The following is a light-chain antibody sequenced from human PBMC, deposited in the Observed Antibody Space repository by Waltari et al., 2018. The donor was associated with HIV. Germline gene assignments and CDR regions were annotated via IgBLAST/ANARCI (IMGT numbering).Light chain of an antibody. Sequence: SSRLTQPPSVSVAPRETVTITCGALNIERKSVHWYQQKAGQAPVVVLSYDTDRPAGIPERFSGFNSGHSATLIISRVGAGDEADYYCQVWDSASDHVLFGGGTRLTVL. CDR1: NIERKS. CDR2: YDT. CDR3: QVWDSASDHVL. V-gene: IGLV3-21*04. J-gene: IGLJ2*01.